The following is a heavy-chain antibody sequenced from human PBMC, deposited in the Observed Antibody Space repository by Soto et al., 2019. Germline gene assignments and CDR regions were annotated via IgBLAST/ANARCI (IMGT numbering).Heavy chain of an antibody. CDR2: IYWDDDK. Sequence: QITLKESGPTLVKPTQTLTLTCTFSGFSLTTSGVGVGWIRQPPGKALEWLALIYWDDDKRYSPSLRSRLTITKDTSKKQVVLTMTNMDPVDTATYYCAHRRGIAEFDPWGQGTLVIVSS. D-gene: IGHD6-13*01. CDR1: GFSLTTSGVG. J-gene: IGHJ5*02. CDR3: AHRRGIAEFDP. V-gene: IGHV2-5*02.